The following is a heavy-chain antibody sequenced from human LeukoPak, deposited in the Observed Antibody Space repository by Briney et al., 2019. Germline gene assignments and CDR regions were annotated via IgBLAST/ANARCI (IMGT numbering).Heavy chain of an antibody. CDR2: IYSGGST. J-gene: IGHJ4*02. CDR1: GFTVSSNY. Sequence: GGSLRLSCAASGFTVSSNYMSWVRQAPGKGLEWVSVIYSGGSTYYADSVKGRFTISRDNSKNTLYLQMNSLRAEDTAVYYCARRMITFGGVIVSDYWGQGTLVTVSS. CDR3: ARRMITFGGVIVSDY. D-gene: IGHD3-16*02. V-gene: IGHV3-66*04.